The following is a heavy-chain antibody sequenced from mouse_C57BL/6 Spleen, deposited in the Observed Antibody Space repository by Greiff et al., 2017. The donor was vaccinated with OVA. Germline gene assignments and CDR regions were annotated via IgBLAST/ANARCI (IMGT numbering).Heavy chain of an antibody. CDR3: ARYYYSNYVRAMDY. CDR1: GYTFTDYY. V-gene: IGHV1-26*01. CDR2: INPSNGGT. D-gene: IGHD2-5*01. Sequence: VQLQQSGPELVKPGASVKISCKASGYTFTDYYMNWVKQSHGKSLEWIGDINPSNGGTSYNQKFKGKATLTVDKSSSTAYMELRSLTSEDSAVYYCARYYYSNYVRAMDYWGQGTSVTVSS. J-gene: IGHJ4*01.